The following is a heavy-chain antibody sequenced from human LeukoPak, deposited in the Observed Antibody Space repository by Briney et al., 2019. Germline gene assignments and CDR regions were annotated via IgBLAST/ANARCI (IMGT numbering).Heavy chain of an antibody. CDR2: IIPIFGTA. CDR3: AREGITVTPFHY. D-gene: IGHD4-17*01. J-gene: IGHJ4*02. V-gene: IGHV1-69*05. CDR1: GGTFSSYA. Sequence: ASVKVSCKASGGTFSSYAISWVRQAPGQGLEWMGRIIPIFGTANYAQKFQGRVTITTDESTSTAYMELSSLRSEDTAVYYCAREGITVTPFHYWGQGTLVTVSS.